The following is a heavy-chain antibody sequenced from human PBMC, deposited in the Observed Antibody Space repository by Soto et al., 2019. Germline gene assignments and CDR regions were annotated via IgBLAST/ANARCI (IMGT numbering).Heavy chain of an antibody. CDR2: ISYDGRTK. CDR1: RLSLNSHG. D-gene: IGHD1-26*01. CDR3: AQDRSGSNPFYYGMGV. V-gene: IGHV3-30*18. Sequence: RFPGVACRLSLNSHGMHSLCQAQGKGLARLSLISYDGRTKYYLGSVMGRFTICRDNSKSTLYLQMNTLRPDDTAVYYCAQDRSGSNPFYYGMGVWDQESTVTASS. J-gene: IGHJ6*02.